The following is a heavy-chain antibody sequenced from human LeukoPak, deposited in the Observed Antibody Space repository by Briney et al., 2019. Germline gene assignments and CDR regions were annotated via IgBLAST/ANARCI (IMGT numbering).Heavy chain of an antibody. V-gene: IGHV1-46*01. Sequence: ASVTVSCKASGYSFTSYYMHWVRQAPGQGLEWMGFINPSGSSAAHAQKLQGRLTITRDMITSTDYMELTSLPSDNTAVYYCARDNSVGETAWWFARWGQGTLVTVSS. J-gene: IGHJ5*02. CDR2: INPSGSSA. CDR1: GYSFTSYY. CDR3: ARDNSVGETAWWFAR. D-gene: IGHD1-26*01.